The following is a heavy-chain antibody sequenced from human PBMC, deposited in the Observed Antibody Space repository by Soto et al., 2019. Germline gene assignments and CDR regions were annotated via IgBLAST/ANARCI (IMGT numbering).Heavy chain of an antibody. Sequence: PSETLSLTCTVSGGSISSYYWSWIRQPPGKGLEWIGYIYYSGSTNYNPSLKSRVTISVDTSKNQFSLKLSSVTAADTAVYYCARHRGDGSSWYDAFDIWGQGTMVTVSS. CDR1: GGSISSYY. CDR2: IYYSGST. D-gene: IGHD6-13*01. CDR3: ARHRGDGSSWYDAFDI. J-gene: IGHJ3*02. V-gene: IGHV4-59*08.